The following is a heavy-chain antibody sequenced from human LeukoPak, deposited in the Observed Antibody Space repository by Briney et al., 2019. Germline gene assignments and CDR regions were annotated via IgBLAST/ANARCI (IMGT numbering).Heavy chain of an antibody. CDR1: GFPFSNYG. Sequence: GGSLRLSCVASGFPFSNYGMHWVRQAPGKGLEWVVFIQYDGNVKYHADSVKGRFTISRDNSNNTLFLQMNSLRAEDTAVYYCAKARLGELVPYYIDYWGQGTLVTVSS. CDR2: IQYDGNVK. V-gene: IGHV3-30*02. CDR3: AKARLGELVPYYIDY. D-gene: IGHD3-16*01. J-gene: IGHJ4*02.